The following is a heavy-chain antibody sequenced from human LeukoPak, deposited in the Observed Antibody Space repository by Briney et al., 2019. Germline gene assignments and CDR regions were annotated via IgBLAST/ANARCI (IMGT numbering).Heavy chain of an antibody. Sequence: GGSLRLSCAASGFTFSSYGMHWVRQAPGKGLEWVAFIRYGGSNKYYADSVKGRFTISRDNSKNTLYLQMNSLRAEDTAVYYCAKAFTYYDFWSGYDYWGQGTLVTVSS. CDR1: GFTFSSYG. J-gene: IGHJ4*02. D-gene: IGHD3-3*01. V-gene: IGHV3-30*02. CDR3: AKAFTYYDFWSGYDY. CDR2: IRYGGSNK.